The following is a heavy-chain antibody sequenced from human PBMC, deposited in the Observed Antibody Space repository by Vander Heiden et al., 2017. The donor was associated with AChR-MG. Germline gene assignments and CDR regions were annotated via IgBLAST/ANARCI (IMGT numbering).Heavy chain of an antibody. CDR3: ARQTPPLQAWFYDYYGLDV. CDR2: MNPASGST. D-gene: IGHD5-18*01. Sequence: QVQLVQSGAEVKKPGASVKVPCTASGFTFTNYYIPWVRQAPGQGLEWMGWMNPASGSTTYAPKFQGRVAMTRDTSISTAYLELASLRSDDTAVYFCARQTPPLQAWFYDYYGLDVWGQGATVTVSS. V-gene: IGHV1-2*02. CDR1: GFTFTNYY. J-gene: IGHJ6*02.